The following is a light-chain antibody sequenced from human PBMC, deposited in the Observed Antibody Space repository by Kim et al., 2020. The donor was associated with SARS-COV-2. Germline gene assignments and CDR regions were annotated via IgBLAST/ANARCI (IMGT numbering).Light chain of an antibody. Sequence: SSELTQDPAVSVALGQTVRITCQGDSLRSFYASWYQQKPGQAPVLVIYGKNNRPSGIPDRFSGSSSGNTASLTITGAPAEDEADYSCNSRASSGNWVFGG. CDR1: SLRSFY. CDR2: GKN. V-gene: IGLV3-19*01. J-gene: IGLJ3*02. CDR3: NSRASSGNWV.